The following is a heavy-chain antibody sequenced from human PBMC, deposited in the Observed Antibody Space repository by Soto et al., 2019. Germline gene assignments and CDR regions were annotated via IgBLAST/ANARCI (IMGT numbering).Heavy chain of an antibody. CDR3: ARDPISSGWAMDV. J-gene: IGHJ6*02. D-gene: IGHD6-19*01. CDR2: INHSGST. CDR1: GGSFSGYY. Sequence: ASETLSLTCAVYGGSFSGYYWSWIRQPPGKGLEWIGEINHSGSTNYNPSLKSRVTISVDTSKNQFSLKLSSVTAADTAVYYCARDPISSGWAMDVWGQGTTVTVSS. V-gene: IGHV4-34*01.